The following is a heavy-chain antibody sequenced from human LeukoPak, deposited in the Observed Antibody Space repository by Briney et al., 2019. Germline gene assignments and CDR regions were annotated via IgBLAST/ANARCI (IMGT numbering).Heavy chain of an antibody. D-gene: IGHD4-17*01. J-gene: IGHJ4*02. CDR3: TRDLLGFATTPLSD. CDR1: GYTFTNYY. CDR2: INPNRGDT. V-gene: IGHV1-2*02. Sequence: ASVRVSCKASGYTFTNYYMHWVRQAPGHGLEWMGWINPNRGDTNYAQKFQGRVTMTRDTSITTAFMELTRLTSDDTAVYYCTRDLLGFATTPLSDWGQGTLVTVSS.